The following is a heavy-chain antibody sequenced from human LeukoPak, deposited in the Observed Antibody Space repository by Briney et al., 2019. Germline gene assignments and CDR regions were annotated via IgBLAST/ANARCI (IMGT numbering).Heavy chain of an antibody. D-gene: IGHD2/OR15-2a*01. J-gene: IGHJ4*02. CDR1: GFTFNYSW. CDR3: ARVGIDYLASYHFDQ. V-gene: IGHV3-7*01. CDR2: IKQHGSEK. Sequence: GGSLRLSCAASGFTFNYSWMSWVRQAPGRGLQWVANIKQHGSEKSYVDSVKGRFTISRDNTKNSLFLQMNSLRAEDTAVYYCARVGIDYLASYHFDQWGQGTLVTVSS.